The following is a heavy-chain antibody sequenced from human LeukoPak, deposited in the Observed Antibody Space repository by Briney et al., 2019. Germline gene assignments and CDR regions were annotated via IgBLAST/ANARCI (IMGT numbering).Heavy chain of an antibody. CDR1: GFTFSSYA. CDR2: ISYDGSNK. D-gene: IGHD2/OR15-2a*01. V-gene: IGHV3-30-3*01. J-gene: IGHJ4*02. Sequence: GGSLRLSCAASGFTFSSYAMHWVRQAPGKGLEWVAVISYDGSNKYYADSVKGRFTISRDNSKNTLYLQMNSLRAEDTAVYYCASFTFTWGPGTLVTVSS. CDR3: ASFTFT.